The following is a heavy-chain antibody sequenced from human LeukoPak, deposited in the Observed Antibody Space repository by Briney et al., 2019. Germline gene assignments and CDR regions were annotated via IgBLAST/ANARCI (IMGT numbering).Heavy chain of an antibody. CDR1: GFTFSSYD. CDR2: IGTAGDT. V-gene: IGHV3-13*01. Sequence: PGGSLRLSCAASGFTFSSYDMHWVRQATGKGLEWVSAIGTAGDTYYPGSVKGRFTISRENAKNSLYLQMNSLRAADTAVYYCARGLPGGLGLVWGQGTLVTVSS. J-gene: IGHJ4*02. CDR3: ARGLPGGLGLV. D-gene: IGHD2-21*01.